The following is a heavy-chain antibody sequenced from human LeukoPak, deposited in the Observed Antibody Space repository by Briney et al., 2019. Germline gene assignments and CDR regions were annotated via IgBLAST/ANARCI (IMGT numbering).Heavy chain of an antibody. CDR3: ARHGGRNYYGSGSYYNVDY. J-gene: IGHJ4*02. V-gene: IGHV4-59*08. Sequence: SETLSLTCTVSGGSISSYYWSWIRQPPGKGLEWIGYIYYSGSTNYNPSLKSRVTISVDTSKNQFSLKLSSVTAADTAVYYCARHGGRNYYGSGSYYNVDYWGQGTLVTVPS. D-gene: IGHD3-10*01. CDR1: GGSISSYY. CDR2: IYYSGST.